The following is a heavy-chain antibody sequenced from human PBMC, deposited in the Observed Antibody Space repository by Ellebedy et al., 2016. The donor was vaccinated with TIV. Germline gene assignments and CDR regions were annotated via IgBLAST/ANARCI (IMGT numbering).Heavy chain of an antibody. CDR2: IYYNENT. Sequence: MPGGSLRLSCTVSGGSISTYYWSWIRQSPGKGLEWIGYIYYNENTNYNPSLKSRVTISVDKSKNQFSLTLSAVTAADTAVYFWARDKEHTHGRSFGPWGQGMLVTGSS. CDR3: ARDKEHTHGRSFGP. CDR1: GGSISTYY. D-gene: IGHD3-9*01. J-gene: IGHJ5*02. V-gene: IGHV4-59*01.